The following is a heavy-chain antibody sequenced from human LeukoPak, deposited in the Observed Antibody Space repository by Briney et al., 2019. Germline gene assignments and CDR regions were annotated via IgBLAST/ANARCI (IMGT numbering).Heavy chain of an antibody. Sequence: GGSLRLSCAASGFTFDDYAMHWVRQAPGKGLEWVSGISWNSGSIGYADSVKGRFTISRDNAKNSLYLQMNSLRAEDTALYYCAKAPIPYYDFWSGYTFDYWGQGTLVTVSS. CDR2: ISWNSGSI. D-gene: IGHD3-3*01. CDR3: AKAPIPYYDFWSGYTFDY. J-gene: IGHJ4*02. V-gene: IGHV3-9*01. CDR1: GFTFDDYA.